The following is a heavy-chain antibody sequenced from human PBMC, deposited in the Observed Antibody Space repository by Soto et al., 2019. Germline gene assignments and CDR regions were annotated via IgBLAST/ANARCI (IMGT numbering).Heavy chain of an antibody. CDR1: GGSISSYY. CDR3: ARDLEGSPAFDY. J-gene: IGHJ4*02. D-gene: IGHD2-2*01. Sequence: QVQLQESGPGLVKPSETLSLTCTVSGGSISSYYWSWIRQPPGKGLEWIGYIYYSGSTNYNPSLKSRVTISVDTSKNQFSLKLSSVTAADTAVYYCARDLEGSPAFDYWGQVTLVTVSS. V-gene: IGHV4-59*01. CDR2: IYYSGST.